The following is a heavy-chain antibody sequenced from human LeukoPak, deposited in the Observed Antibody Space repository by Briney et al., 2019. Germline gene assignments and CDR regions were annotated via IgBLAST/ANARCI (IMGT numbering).Heavy chain of an antibody. V-gene: IGHV4-39*07. J-gene: IGHJ4*02. CDR1: GGSIRSSYYY. CDR3: ARCPEEYYYDSRGYYATRTYYFDY. CDR2: IYYSGST. Sequence: PSETLSLTCTVSGGSIRSSYYYWGWIRQPPGKGLEWIGSIYYSGSTNYNPSLKSRVTISVDTSKNQFSLKLSSVTAADTAVYYCARCPEEYYYDSRGYYATRTYYFDYWGQGTLVTVSS. D-gene: IGHD3-22*01.